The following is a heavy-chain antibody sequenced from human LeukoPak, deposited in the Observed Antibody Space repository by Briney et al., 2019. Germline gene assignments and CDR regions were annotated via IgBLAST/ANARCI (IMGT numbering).Heavy chain of an antibody. CDR3: ARDSGGYYRWWYFDL. CDR2: IIPIFGIA. D-gene: IGHD1-26*01. Sequence: GASVTVSCKASGGTFSSYAISWVRQAPGQGLGWMGRIIPIFGIANYAQKFQGRVTITADKSTSTAYMELSSLRSEDTAVYYCARDSGGYYRWWYFDLWGRGTLVTVSS. CDR1: GGTFSSYA. J-gene: IGHJ2*01. V-gene: IGHV1-69*04.